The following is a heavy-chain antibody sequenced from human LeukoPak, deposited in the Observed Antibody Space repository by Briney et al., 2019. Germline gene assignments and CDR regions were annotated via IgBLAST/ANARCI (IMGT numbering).Heavy chain of an antibody. D-gene: IGHD3-22*01. CDR1: GFYFRRYG. CDR2: TRSDGSNQ. CDR3: ARGYDYTHNYFYYYMDV. J-gene: IGHJ6*03. Sequence: PGGSLTLSCAASGFYFRRYGMHWARQAPGKGLEWVAFTRSDGSNQYYADSVKGRFTISKDNSKNTVLLQMSSLRAEDTAVYYCARGYDYTHNYFYYYMDVWGKGTTVTVSS. V-gene: IGHV3-30*02.